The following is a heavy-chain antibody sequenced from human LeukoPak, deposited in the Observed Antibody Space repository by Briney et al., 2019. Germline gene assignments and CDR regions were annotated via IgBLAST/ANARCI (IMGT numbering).Heavy chain of an antibody. J-gene: IGHJ6*02. CDR3: AKDETLAEVPYYYYGMDV. V-gene: IGHV3-43*02. CDR2: ISGDGGST. Sequence: GGSLRLSCAAPGFTFDDYAMHWVRQAPGKGLEWVSLISGDGGSTYYADSVKGRFTISRDNSKNSLYLQMNSLRTEDTALYYCAKDETLAEVPYYYYGMDVWGQGTTVTVSS. CDR1: GFTFDDYA. D-gene: IGHD3-10*01.